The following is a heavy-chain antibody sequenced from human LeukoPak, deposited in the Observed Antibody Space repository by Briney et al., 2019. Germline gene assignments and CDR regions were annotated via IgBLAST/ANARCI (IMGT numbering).Heavy chain of an antibody. Sequence: GASVKVSCKASGGTFTSYAINWVRQAPGQGLEWMGGIIPIFGRTNYAQKFQGRVTITADESTSTAYMELRSLRSDDTAVYYCARAPRSSWAQRGYYMDVWGKGTTVTVSS. D-gene: IGHD6-13*01. CDR2: IIPIFGRT. V-gene: IGHV1-69*13. CDR3: ARAPRSSWAQRGYYMDV. J-gene: IGHJ6*03. CDR1: GGTFTSYA.